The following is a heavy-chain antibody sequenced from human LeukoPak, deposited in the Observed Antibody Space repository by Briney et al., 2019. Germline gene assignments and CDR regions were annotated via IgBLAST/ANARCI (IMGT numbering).Heavy chain of an antibody. Sequence: GGSLRLSCAASGFTFSSYSMNWVRQAPGKGLEWVSSISSSSSYIYYADSVKGRFTISRDNAKNSLYLQMNSLRAEDTAVYYCARDQGRGIWFGELIDASDIWGQGTMVTVSS. V-gene: IGHV3-21*01. D-gene: IGHD3-10*01. CDR3: ARDQGRGIWFGELIDASDI. J-gene: IGHJ3*02. CDR2: ISSSSSYI. CDR1: GFTFSSYS.